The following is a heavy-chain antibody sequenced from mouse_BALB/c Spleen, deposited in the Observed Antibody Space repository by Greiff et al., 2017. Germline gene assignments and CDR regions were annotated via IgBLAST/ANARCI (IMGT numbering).Heavy chain of an antibody. D-gene: IGHD2-1*01. V-gene: IGHV1-7*01. CDR2: INPSTGYT. CDR1: GYTFTSYW. CDR3: ARSIYGNYEAWFAY. Sequence: QVQLQQSGAELAKPGASVKMSCKASGYTFTSYWMHWVKQRPGQGLEWIGYINPSTGYTEYNQKFKDKATLTADKSSSTAYMQLSSLTSEDSAVYYCARSIYGNYEAWFAYWGQGTLVTVSA. J-gene: IGHJ3*01.